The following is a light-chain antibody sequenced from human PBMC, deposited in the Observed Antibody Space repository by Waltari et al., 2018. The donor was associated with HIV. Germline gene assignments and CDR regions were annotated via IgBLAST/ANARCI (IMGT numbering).Light chain of an antibody. CDR1: SSDVGGYNY. CDR2: EVN. Sequence: QSALTQSASVSGSPGQSITISCTGTSSDVGGYNYVSWYQQHPGKAPELMMYEVNNRPSGVSNRFSGSKSGNTASLTISGLQAEDEADYYCISYTGFTTPYVFGTGTKVTVL. V-gene: IGLV2-14*01. J-gene: IGLJ1*01. CDR3: ISYTGFTTPYV.